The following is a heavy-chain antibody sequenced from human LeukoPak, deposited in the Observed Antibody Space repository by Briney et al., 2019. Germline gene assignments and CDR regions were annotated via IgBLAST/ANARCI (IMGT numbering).Heavy chain of an antibody. D-gene: IGHD4-17*01. CDR3: ARDHDYGDSQPDY. CDR2: SNPSGDST. V-gene: IGHV1-46*01. J-gene: IGHJ4*02. Sequence: GASVKVSCKASGYTFTNYYIHWVRQAPGHGLEWMGISNPSGDSTNYAQKLQGRVTMTTDTSTSTAYMELRSLRSDDTAVYYCARDHDYGDSQPDYWGQGTLVTVSS. CDR1: GYTFTNYY.